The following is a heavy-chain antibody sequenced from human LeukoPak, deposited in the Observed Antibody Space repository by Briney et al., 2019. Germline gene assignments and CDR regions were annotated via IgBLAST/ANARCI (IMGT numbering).Heavy chain of an antibody. V-gene: IGHV3-7*01. Sequence: GGSLRLSCATSEFTFSSYWMTWVRQAPGKGLEWVADIKQDGSEKYYVDSVKGRFTISRQNAKNSLFLQMNSLRAEDTAVYYCARHRSGGSQDDAFDIWGQGTMVTVSS. J-gene: IGHJ3*02. CDR2: IKQDGSEK. CDR3: ARHRSGGSQDDAFDI. CDR1: EFTFSSYW. D-gene: IGHD2-15*01.